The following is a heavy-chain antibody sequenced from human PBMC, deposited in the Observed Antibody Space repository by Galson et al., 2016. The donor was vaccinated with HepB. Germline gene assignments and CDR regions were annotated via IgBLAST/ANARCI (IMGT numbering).Heavy chain of an antibody. Sequence: SLRLSCAASGFSVNNNYMNWVRQAPGKGLEWVAVIFSDDSTSYADSVRGRFTISRHNSENTVYLQMNSLRAEDTALYYCARDRIQLERGWNFYYGMDIWGQGTTVTGSS. J-gene: IGHJ6*02. D-gene: IGHD1-1*01. V-gene: IGHV3-53*04. CDR1: GFSVNNNY. CDR3: ARDRIQLERGWNFYYGMDI. CDR2: IFSDDST.